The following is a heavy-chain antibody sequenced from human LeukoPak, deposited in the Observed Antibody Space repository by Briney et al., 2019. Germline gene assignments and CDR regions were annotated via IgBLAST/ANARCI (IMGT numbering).Heavy chain of an antibody. CDR3: ARSSGAGSYDY. CDR2: ISPGGGST. CDR1: GYTFTSHY. V-gene: IGHV1-46*01. Sequence: ASVKVSCKASGYTFTSHYLHWVRQAPGQGLEWMGLISPGGGSTIYAQKFQGRVIMTSDTSTTTVYMELSSLRSEDTAVYCCARSSGAGSYDYWGQGILVTVSS. J-gene: IGHJ4*02. D-gene: IGHD1-26*01.